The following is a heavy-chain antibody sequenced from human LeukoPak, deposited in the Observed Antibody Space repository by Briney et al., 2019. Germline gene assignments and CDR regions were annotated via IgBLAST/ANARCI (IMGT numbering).Heavy chain of an antibody. Sequence: SGGSLRLSCAASGFTFSSYWMSWVRQAPGKGLEWVVNINQDGSEKYYVDSVKGRFTISRDNAKNSLSLQMNSLRAEDTAVYYCARGKTTSGMSAGYWGRGTLVTVSP. J-gene: IGHJ4*02. V-gene: IGHV3-7*01. D-gene: IGHD1-1*01. CDR1: GFTFSSYW. CDR3: ARGKTTSGMSAGY. CDR2: INQDGSEK.